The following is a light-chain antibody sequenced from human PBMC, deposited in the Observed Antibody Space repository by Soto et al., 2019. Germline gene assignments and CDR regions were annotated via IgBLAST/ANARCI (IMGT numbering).Light chain of an antibody. V-gene: IGLV1-51*01. CDR3: ATWDRSLSVGV. J-gene: IGLJ2*01. CDR1: SSNIGNNY. Sequence: QSVLTQPPSVSAAPGQKVTISCSGSSSNIGNNYLFWYQQLPGTAPKLLIYDTDKRPSGIPDQFSGSNAGTAATLVITGLQTEDEAYYYCATWDRSLSVGVFGGGTKLTVL. CDR2: DTD.